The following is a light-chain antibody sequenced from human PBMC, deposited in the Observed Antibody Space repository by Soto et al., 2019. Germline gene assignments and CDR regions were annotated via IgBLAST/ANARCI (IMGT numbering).Light chain of an antibody. J-gene: IGLJ2*01. V-gene: IGLV2-23*02. Sequence: QSALTQPASVSGSPGQSITISCTGTSSDVGSYNLVSWYQQHPGKAPNLMIYEVSKRPSGVSNRFSGSKSGNTASLTISGLQAEDEADYYCCSYAGSSTFSFGGGTKLTVL. CDR3: CSYAGSSTFS. CDR1: SSDVGSYNL. CDR2: EVS.